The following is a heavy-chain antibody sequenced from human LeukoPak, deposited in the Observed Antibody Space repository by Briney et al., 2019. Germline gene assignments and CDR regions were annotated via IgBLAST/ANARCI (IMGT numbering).Heavy chain of an antibody. J-gene: IGHJ4*02. CDR3: ARSRRDGYKYYFDY. D-gene: IGHD5-24*01. Sequence: ASVKVSCKASGDTFTSYDINWVRQATGQGLEWMGWMNPNSGNTGYAQKFQGRVTITRNTSISTAYMELSSLRSEDTAVYYCARSRRDGYKYYFDYWGQGTLSPSPQ. CDR2: MNPNSGNT. V-gene: IGHV1-8*03. CDR1: GDTFTSYD.